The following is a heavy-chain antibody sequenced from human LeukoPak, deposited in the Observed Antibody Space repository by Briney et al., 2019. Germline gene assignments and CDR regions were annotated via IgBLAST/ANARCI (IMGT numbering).Heavy chain of an antibody. Sequence: PSETLSLTCAVYGGSFSGYYWSWIRQPPGKGLEWIGEINHSGSTNYNPSLKSRVTISVDTSKNQFSLKLSSVTAADTAVYYCASSHYDILTQTKWYYFDYWGQGTLVTVSS. J-gene: IGHJ4*02. CDR1: GGSFSGYY. D-gene: IGHD3-9*01. CDR3: ASSHYDILTQTKWYYFDY. V-gene: IGHV4-34*01. CDR2: INHSGST.